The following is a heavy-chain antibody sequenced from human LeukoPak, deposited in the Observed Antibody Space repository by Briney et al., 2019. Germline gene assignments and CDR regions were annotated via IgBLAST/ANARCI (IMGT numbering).Heavy chain of an antibody. CDR3: ARHLSGVTGYTYGRGIDY. D-gene: IGHD5-18*01. CDR1: GFTFSSYW. V-gene: IGHV3-7*01. Sequence: PGGSLRLSCAASGFTFSSYWMSWVRQAPGKGLEWVANIKQDGSEKYYVDSLKGRFTIYRDNAKNSLYLQMNSLRAEDTAVYFCARHLSGVTGYTYGRGIDYWGQGTLVTVSS. J-gene: IGHJ4*02. CDR2: IKQDGSEK.